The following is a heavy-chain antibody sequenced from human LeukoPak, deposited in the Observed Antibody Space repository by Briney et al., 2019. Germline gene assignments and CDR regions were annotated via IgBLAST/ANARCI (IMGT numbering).Heavy chain of an antibody. CDR2: IKQDESER. J-gene: IGHJ6*03. V-gene: IGHV3-7*01. CDR1: GFIFSSYW. CDR3: ARLSAYYYGSYFYYYMDV. D-gene: IGHD3-10*01. Sequence: QPGGSLRLSCAASGFIFSSYWMTWVRQPPGKGPEWVANIKQDESERYSVDSVKGRFTIPRDNAKNSVYLHMNSLRAEDTALYYCARLSAYYYGSYFYYYMDVWGKGTTVTISS.